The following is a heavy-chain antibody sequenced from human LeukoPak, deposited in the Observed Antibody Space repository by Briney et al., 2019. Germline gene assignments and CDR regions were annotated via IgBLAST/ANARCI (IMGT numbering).Heavy chain of an antibody. V-gene: IGHV1-2*02. CDR2: INPNSGGT. Sequence: GASVKVSCKASGYTLTGYYMHWVRQAPGKGVEWMGWINPNSGGTNYAQKFQGRVTMTRDTSISTAYMELSRLRSDDTAVYYCARAPVSYYYDSSPFDYWGQGTLVTVSS. CDR3: ARAPVSYYYDSSPFDY. D-gene: IGHD3-22*01. CDR1: GYTLTGYY. J-gene: IGHJ4*02.